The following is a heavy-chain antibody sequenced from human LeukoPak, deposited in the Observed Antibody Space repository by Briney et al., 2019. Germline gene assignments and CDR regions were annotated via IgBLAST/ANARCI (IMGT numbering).Heavy chain of an antibody. CDR3: ARDRDDYVWGSYRYWALDY. J-gene: IGHJ4*02. V-gene: IGHV3-21*01. D-gene: IGHD3-16*02. Sequence: GGSLRLSCAASGFTFSSYSMNWVRQAPGKGLEWVSSISSSSSYIYYADSVKGRFTISRDNAKNSLYLQMNSLRAEDTAVYYCARDRDDYVWGSYRYWALDYWGQGTLVTVSS. CDR2: ISSSSSYI. CDR1: GFTFSSYS.